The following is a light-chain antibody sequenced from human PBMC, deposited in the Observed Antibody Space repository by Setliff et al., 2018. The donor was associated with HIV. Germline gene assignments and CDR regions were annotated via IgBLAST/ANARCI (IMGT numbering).Light chain of an antibody. V-gene: IGLV2-14*03. CDR3: TSYTSSFTYV. CDR2: DVS. J-gene: IGLJ1*01. Sequence: ALIQPASVSGSPGQSITISCTGTSSDVGGYNYVSWYQQHPGKAPKLMIYDVSNRPSGVSNRFSGSKSGNTASLTISGLQAEDEADYYCTSYTSSFTYVFGSGTKVTVL. CDR1: SSDVGGYNY.